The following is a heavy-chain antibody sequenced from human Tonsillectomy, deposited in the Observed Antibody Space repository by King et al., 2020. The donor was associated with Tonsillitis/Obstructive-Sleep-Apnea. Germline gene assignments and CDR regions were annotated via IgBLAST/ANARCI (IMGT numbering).Heavy chain of an antibody. J-gene: IGHJ6*02. D-gene: IGHD5-12*01. CDR3: ARDHGSDFEDYYYYYGMDV. CDR2: ISYDGSNK. V-gene: IGHV3-30*04. Sequence: VQLVESGGGVVQPGRSLRLSCAASGFTFSNYAMDWVRQAPGKGLEWVAVISYDGSNKYYADSVKGRFSISRDNSKNTLYLQMNSLRAEDTAVYYCARDHGSDFEDYYYYYGMDVWGQGTTVTVSS. CDR1: GFTFSNYA.